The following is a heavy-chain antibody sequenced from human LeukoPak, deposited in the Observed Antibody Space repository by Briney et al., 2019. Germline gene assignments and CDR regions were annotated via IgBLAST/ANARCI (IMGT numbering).Heavy chain of an antibody. CDR1: GYTFTTYG. J-gene: IGHJ3*02. D-gene: IGHD1-26*01. CDR3: ARDFSGWELLGAFDI. Sequence: ASVKVSCKASGYTFTTYGIIWVRQAPGQGLEWMGWISANNGDTNYAQKLQGRVTMTTDTSTSTAYMELRSLRSDDTAVYYCARDFSGWELLGAFDIWGQGTMVTVSS. V-gene: IGHV1-18*01. CDR2: ISANNGDT.